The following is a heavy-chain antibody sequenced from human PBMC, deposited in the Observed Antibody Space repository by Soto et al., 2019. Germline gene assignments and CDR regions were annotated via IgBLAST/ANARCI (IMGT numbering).Heavy chain of an antibody. CDR1: GGSISSYY. CDR3: ARRGYSKGGDFDY. J-gene: IGHJ4*02. Sequence: PSETLSLTCTVSGGSISSYYWSWIRQPPGKGLEWIGYIYYSGSTNYNPSLKSRVTISVDTSKNQFSLKLSSVTAADTAVYYCARRGYSKGGDFDYWGQGTLVTVS. V-gene: IGHV4-59*08. CDR2: IYYSGST. D-gene: IGHD5-18*01.